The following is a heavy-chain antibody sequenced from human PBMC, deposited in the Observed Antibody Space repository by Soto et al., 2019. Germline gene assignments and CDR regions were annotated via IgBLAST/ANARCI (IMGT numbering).Heavy chain of an antibody. J-gene: IGHJ3*01. V-gene: IGHV4-31*03. Sequence: QVQLQESGPGLVKPSQTLSLTCTVSGASISRGAYYWSWIRQHPGKGLEWIGYIYYSGSAYYNPSLRSRVTTSVDTSKTQISLKLSSVTAADTAVYYCARDLPGDYRAFDLWGQGTMVIVSS. CDR3: ARDLPGDYRAFDL. CDR2: IYYSGSA. D-gene: IGHD3-16*02. CDR1: GASISRGAYY.